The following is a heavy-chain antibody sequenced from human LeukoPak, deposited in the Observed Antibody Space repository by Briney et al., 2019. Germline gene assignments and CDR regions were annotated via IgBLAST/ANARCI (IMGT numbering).Heavy chain of an antibody. CDR2: INPGGGST. V-gene: IGHV1-46*01. J-gene: IGHJ5*02. CDR3: TRGDSVVPATSPTIYNWFDP. D-gene: IGHD2-2*01. Sequence: GASVKVSCKASGYILTSYYMHWVRQAPGQGLEWMGIINPGGGSTSYAQKFQGRVTMTRDTSTSTVFMEMSSLRSEDTAVYYCTRGDSVVPATSPTIYNWFDPWGQGTLVTVSS. CDR1: GYILTSYY.